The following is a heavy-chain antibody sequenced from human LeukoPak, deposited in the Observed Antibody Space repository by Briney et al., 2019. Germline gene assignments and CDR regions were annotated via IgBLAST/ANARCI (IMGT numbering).Heavy chain of an antibody. V-gene: IGHV4-34*01. D-gene: IGHD5-18*01. J-gene: IGHJ6*02. Sequence: SETLSLTCAVYCGSFSGYYWSWIRQPPGKGLEWIGEINHSGSTNYNPSLKSRVTISVDTSKNQFSLKLSSVTAADTAVYYCARVPGYSYGYGMDVWGQGTTVTVSS. CDR2: INHSGST. CDR1: CGSFSGYY. CDR3: ARVPGYSYGYGMDV.